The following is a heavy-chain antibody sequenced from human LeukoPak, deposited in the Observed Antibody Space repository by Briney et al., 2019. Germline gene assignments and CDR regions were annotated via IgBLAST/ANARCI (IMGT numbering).Heavy chain of an antibody. CDR3: ARDRESSGWPDY. V-gene: IGHV3-30*03. J-gene: IGHJ4*02. CDR2: ISYDGSNK. Sequence: GGSLRLSCAASGFTFSSYGMHWVRQAPGKGLEWVAVISYDGSNKYYADSVKGRFTISRDNSKNTLYPQMNSLRAEDTAVYYCARDRESSGWPDYWGQGTLVTVSS. D-gene: IGHD6-19*01. CDR1: GFTFSSYG.